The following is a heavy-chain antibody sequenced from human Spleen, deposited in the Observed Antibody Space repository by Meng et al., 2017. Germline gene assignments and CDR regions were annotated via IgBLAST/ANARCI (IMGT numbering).Heavy chain of an antibody. D-gene: IGHD6-13*01. CDR2: ISTIGSSSI. CDR1: GFIFSDYY. V-gene: IGHV3-11*01. CDR3: GYRKIWYECFDY. J-gene: IGHJ4*02. Sequence: GGSLRLSCAASGFIFSDYYMSWIRQAPGKGLEWISSISTIGSSSIYYADSVKGRFTIARHNSKNTLYLQMNSLTVEDTASKQTGYRKIWYECFDYWGQGTLVTVSS.